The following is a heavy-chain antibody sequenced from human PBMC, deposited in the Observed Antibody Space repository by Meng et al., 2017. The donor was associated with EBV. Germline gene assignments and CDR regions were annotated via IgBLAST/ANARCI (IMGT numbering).Heavy chain of an antibody. D-gene: IGHD6-13*01. CDR2: IIPIFGTA. Sequence: QVQLAQFGDAFKKPRYSVRVSCKASGGTFSSYAISCVRHAPGQVLEWMGGIIPIFGTANYAQKFQGRVTITADKSTSTAYMELSSLRSEDTAVYYCARAEIAAAGRLDYWGQGTLVTVSS. CDR1: GGTFSSYA. V-gene: IGHV1-69*06. CDR3: ARAEIAAAGRLDY. J-gene: IGHJ4*02.